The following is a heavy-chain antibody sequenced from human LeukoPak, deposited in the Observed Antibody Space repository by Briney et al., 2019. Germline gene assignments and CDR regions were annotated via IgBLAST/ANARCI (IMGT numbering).Heavy chain of an antibody. D-gene: IGHD2-2*01. CDR3: ARGSPYCSSTSCYDY. CDR1: GGSVSNSSYY. J-gene: IGHJ4*02. V-gene: IGHV4-39*07. Sequence: SETLSLTCTVSGGSVSNSSYYWGWIRQPPGKGLEWISIIHYSGGTFYNPSLKSRVTISVDTSKNQFSLKLTSVTAADTAVYYCARGSPYCSSTSCYDYWGQGTLVTVSS. CDR2: IHYSGGT.